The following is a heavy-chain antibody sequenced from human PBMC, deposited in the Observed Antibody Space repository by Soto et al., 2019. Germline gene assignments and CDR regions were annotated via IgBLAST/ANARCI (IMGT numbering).Heavy chain of an antibody. Sequence: ASVKVSCKASGGTFSSYAISWVRQAPGQGLEWMGWIIAYNGNTNYAQKVQGRVTMTTDTSTSTAYMELRSLRSDDTAVYYCARDLPGYERTNDYWGQGTLVTVSS. J-gene: IGHJ4*02. CDR3: ARDLPGYERTNDY. V-gene: IGHV1-18*01. CDR2: IIAYNGNT. D-gene: IGHD5-18*01. CDR1: GGTFSSYA.